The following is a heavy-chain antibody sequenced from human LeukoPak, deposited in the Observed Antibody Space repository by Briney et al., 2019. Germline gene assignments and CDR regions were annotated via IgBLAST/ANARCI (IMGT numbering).Heavy chain of an antibody. CDR2: ISAYNGNT. CDR1: GYTFTSYG. J-gene: IGHJ3*02. D-gene: IGHD3-16*02. CDR3: ARGRSLSYRYDAFDI. Sequence: ASVKVSCKASGYTFTSYGISWVRQAPGQGLEWMGWISAYNGNTNYAQKLQSRVTMTTDTSTSTAYMELRSLRSDDTAVYYCARGRSLSYRYDAFDIWGQGTMVTVSS. V-gene: IGHV1-18*01.